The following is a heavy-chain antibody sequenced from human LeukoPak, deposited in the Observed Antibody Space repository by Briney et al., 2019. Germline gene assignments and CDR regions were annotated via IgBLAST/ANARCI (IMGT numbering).Heavy chain of an antibody. CDR3: ARHIPFDC. V-gene: IGHV3-48*01. J-gene: IGHJ4*02. Sequence: GGSLRLSCAASGITFSTYAMNWVRQAPEKGLEWVSYISTSGGTIYYAGSVKGRFTISRDSAKNSLYLQMDSLRAEDTAVYYCARHIPFDCWGQGTLVTVSS. CDR2: ISTSGGTI. CDR1: GITFSTYA. D-gene: IGHD2-21*01.